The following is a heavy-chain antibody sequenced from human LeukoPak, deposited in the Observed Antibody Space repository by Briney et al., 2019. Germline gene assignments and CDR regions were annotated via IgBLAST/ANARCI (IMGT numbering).Heavy chain of an antibody. J-gene: IGHJ4*02. Sequence: SETLSLTCAVYGGSFSGYCWSWIRQPPGKGLGWIGEINHSGSTNYNPSLKSRVTISVDTSKNQFSLKLSSVTAADTAVYYCARGRPPKYYYDSSGAGGRYFDYWGQGTLVTVSS. CDR2: INHSGST. V-gene: IGHV4-34*01. D-gene: IGHD3-22*01. CDR3: ARGRPPKYYYDSSGAGGRYFDY. CDR1: GGSFSGYC.